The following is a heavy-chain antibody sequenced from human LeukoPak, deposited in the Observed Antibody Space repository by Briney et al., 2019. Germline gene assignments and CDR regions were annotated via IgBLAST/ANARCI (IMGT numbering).Heavy chain of an antibody. J-gene: IGHJ4*02. Sequence: SETLSLTCTVSGGSISSSTYYWGWIRQPPGKGLEWIGSISHSGSTYYNPSLNSRATISVDTSKSQFSLKLSSVTAADTAVYYCARHFDPNYGGYSAFDYWGQGTLVTVSS. V-gene: IGHV4-39*01. CDR3: ARHFDPNYGGYSAFDY. CDR1: GGSISSSTYY. CDR2: ISHSGST. D-gene: IGHD4-23*01.